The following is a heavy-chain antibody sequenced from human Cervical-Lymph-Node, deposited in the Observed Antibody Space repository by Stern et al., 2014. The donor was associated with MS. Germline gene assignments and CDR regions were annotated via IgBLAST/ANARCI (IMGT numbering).Heavy chain of an antibody. CDR2: ISKDGTNK. D-gene: IGHD3-16*01. J-gene: IGHJ4*02. CDR1: GFAFNVYN. V-gene: IGHV3-30*18. CDR3: AKDAYHAAFDK. Sequence: VQLVESGGGVVQPGTSLRLSCAASGFAFNVYNMHWVRQAPGKGLEWVTLISKDGTNKYYADFVKGRFTVSRDNSKNTLWLQLNSLRPEDTAVYYCAKDAYHAAFDKWGQGALVTFSS.